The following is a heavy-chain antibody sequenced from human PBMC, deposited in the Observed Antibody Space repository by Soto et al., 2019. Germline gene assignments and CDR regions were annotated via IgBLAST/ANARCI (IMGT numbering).Heavy chain of an antibody. V-gene: IGHV4-31*03. CDR1: GGSISSVGYY. D-gene: IGHD2-2*02. CDR2: IYYSGST. CDR3: ARDRIGYCSSTSCYKQYNWFDP. Sequence: SETLSLTCTVSGGSISSVGYYWRWIRQHPGKGLEWIGYIYYSGSTYYNPSLKSRVTISVDTSKNQFSLKLSSVTAADTAVYYCARDRIGYCSSTSCYKQYNWFDPWGQGTLVTVSS. J-gene: IGHJ5*02.